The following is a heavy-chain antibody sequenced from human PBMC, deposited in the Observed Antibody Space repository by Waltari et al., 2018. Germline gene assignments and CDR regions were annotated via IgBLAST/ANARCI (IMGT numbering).Heavy chain of an antibody. CDR1: GGSFSGYY. V-gene: IGHV4-34*01. CDR3: ARREYCGGDCYSRSSAFDI. Sequence: QVQLQQWGAGLLKPSETLSLTCAVYGGSFSGYYWRWIRQPPGKGLEWIGEINHSGSTNYNPSLKSRVTISVDTSKNQFSLKLSCVTAADTAVYYCARREYCGGDCYSRSSAFDIWGQGTMVTVSS. CDR2: INHSGST. J-gene: IGHJ3*02. D-gene: IGHD2-21*02.